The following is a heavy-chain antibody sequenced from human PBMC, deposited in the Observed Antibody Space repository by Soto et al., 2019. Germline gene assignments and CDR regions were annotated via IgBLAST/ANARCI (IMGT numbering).Heavy chain of an antibody. J-gene: IGHJ3*02. CDR2: ISSSSSTI. Sequence: PGGSLRLSCAASGFTFSSYSMNWVRQAPGKGLEWVSYISSSSSTIYYADSVKGRFTISRDNAKNSLYLQMNSLRAEDTAVYYCARDQFIMITFRATGAFDIWGQGTMVTVSS. D-gene: IGHD3-16*01. CDR1: GFTFSSYS. CDR3: ARDQFIMITFRATGAFDI. V-gene: IGHV3-48*01.